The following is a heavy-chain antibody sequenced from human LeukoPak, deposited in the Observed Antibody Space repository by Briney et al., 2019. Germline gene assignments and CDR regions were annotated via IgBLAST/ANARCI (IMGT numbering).Heavy chain of an antibody. CDR3: ASRYCSSEGWSPAFDY. D-gene: IGHD2-15*01. CDR1: GFSFTNYG. J-gene: IGHJ4*02. Sequence: GWSLRVSCAASGFSFTNYGMSWVRQAPGKGLEWISAINENGAITKYADSVRGRFTISRDNSKDTLYLQINSLRVEDTAVYYCASRYCSSEGWSPAFDYWGQGWLATVSS. V-gene: IGHV3-23*01. CDR2: INENGAIT.